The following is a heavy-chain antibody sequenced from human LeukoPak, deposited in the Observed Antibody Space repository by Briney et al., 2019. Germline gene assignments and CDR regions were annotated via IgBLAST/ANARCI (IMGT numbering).Heavy chain of an antibody. D-gene: IGHD4-17*01. CDR2: ISSSSSYI. CDR3: AREEVDYGDYPLGY. Sequence: GGSLRLSCAASGFTFSSYSMNWVRQAPGKGLEWVSSISSSSSYIYYADSVKGRFTISRDNAKNSLYLQMNSLRAEDTAVYYCAREEVDYGDYPLGYWGQGTLVTVSS. J-gene: IGHJ4*02. CDR1: GFTFSSYS. V-gene: IGHV3-21*01.